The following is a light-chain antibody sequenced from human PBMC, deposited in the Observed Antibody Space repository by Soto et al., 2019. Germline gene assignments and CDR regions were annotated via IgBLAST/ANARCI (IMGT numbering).Light chain of an antibody. CDR1: QSVRNNY. CDR2: AAS. V-gene: IGKV3-20*01. CDR3: QQYGTSPRT. Sequence: EIVLTQSPGTLSLSPGERATLSCRASQSVRNNYLAWYQQRPGQAPRLLIYAASSRATGIPDRFSGSGSGTDFTLTISRLEPEDFAVYYCQQYGTSPRTFGQGTKVDIX. J-gene: IGKJ1*01.